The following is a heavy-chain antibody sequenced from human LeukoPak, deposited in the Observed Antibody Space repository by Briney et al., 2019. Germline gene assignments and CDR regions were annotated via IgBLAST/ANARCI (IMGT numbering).Heavy chain of an antibody. CDR2: FYHGGST. V-gene: IGHV4-38-2*02. D-gene: IGHD1-1*01. Sequence: SETLSLTCTVSGYSISTGYYWDWIRQPPGKGLEWVGTFYHGGSTYYNPSLKSRVTISVDTSKNQFSLKLSSVTAADTAVYYCARGGFDWNEVSGRWFDPWGQGTLVIVSS. CDR3: ARGGFDWNEVSGRWFDP. J-gene: IGHJ5*02. CDR1: GYSISTGYY.